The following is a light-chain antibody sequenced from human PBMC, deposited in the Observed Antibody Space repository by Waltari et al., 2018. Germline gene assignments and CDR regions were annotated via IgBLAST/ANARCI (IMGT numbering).Light chain of an antibody. CDR1: KLGDKY. V-gene: IGLV3-1*01. CDR2: QDS. Sequence: SYELTQPPSVSVSPGQTASIPCSGAKLGDKYACWYQQKPGQPPVLVIYQDSKRPSGLPERFSGSNSGNTATLTISGTQAMDEADYYCQAWDSSTHVVFGGGTKLTVL. CDR3: QAWDSSTHVV. J-gene: IGLJ2*01.